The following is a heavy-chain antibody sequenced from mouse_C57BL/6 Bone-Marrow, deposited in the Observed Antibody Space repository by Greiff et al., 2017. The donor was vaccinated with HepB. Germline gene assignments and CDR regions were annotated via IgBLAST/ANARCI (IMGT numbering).Heavy chain of an antibody. CDR3: ARATVDYCAMDY. Sequence: QVQLQQPGAELVRPGSSVKLSCKASGYTFTSYWMHWVKQRPIQGLEWIGNIDPSDSDTHYNQKFKDKATLTVDKSSSTAYMQLSSLTSEDSAVYYCARATVDYCAMDYWGQGTSVTVSS. D-gene: IGHD1-1*01. J-gene: IGHJ4*01. CDR2: IDPSDSDT. CDR1: GYTFTSYW. V-gene: IGHV1-52*01.